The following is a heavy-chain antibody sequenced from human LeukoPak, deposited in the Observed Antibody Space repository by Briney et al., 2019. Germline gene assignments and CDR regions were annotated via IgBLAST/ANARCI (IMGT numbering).Heavy chain of an antibody. CDR1: GGSISSYY. CDR3: ARSYSSGWSHYYYYYYMDV. CDR2: IYYSGST. J-gene: IGHJ6*03. V-gene: IGHV4-59*01. D-gene: IGHD6-19*01. Sequence: SQTLSLTCTVSGGSISSYYWSWIRQPPGKGLEWIGYIYYSGSTNYNPSLKSRVTISVDTSKNQFSLKLSSVTAADTAVYYCARSYSSGWSHYYYYYYMDVWGKGTTVTVSS.